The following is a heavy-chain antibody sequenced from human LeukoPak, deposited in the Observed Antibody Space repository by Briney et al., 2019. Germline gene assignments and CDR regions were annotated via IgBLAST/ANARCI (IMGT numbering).Heavy chain of an antibody. CDR2: IRSKAYGWTT. CDR1: GFTFGDYA. Sequence: GGSLRLSCTASGFTFGDYAMSWVRQAPGKGREGVGFIRSKAYGWTTEYAASVKGRFTISRGDSKSIAYLQMNSLKTEDTAVYYCTRDTSGLLWFGEFDYWGQGTLVTVSS. V-gene: IGHV3-49*04. CDR3: TRDTSGLLWFGEFDY. J-gene: IGHJ4*02. D-gene: IGHD3-10*01.